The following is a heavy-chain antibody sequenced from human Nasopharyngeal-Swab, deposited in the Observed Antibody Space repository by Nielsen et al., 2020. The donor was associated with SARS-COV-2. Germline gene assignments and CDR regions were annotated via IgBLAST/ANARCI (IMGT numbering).Heavy chain of an antibody. CDR3: ARAHYGGTYYYYYGMDV. J-gene: IGHJ6*02. Sequence: GEVLKISWAAAGFTFSSYDMQWGRQATGKGLEWVSAIGTAGDTYYPGSVKGRFTISRENDKNALYLQMNSLGAGDTAVYYCARAHYGGTYYYYYGMDVWGQGTTVTVSS. V-gene: IGHV3-13*01. D-gene: IGHD4-23*01. CDR2: IGTAGDT. CDR1: GFTFSSYD.